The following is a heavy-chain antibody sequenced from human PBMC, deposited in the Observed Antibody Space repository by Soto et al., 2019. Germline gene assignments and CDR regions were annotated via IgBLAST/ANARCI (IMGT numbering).Heavy chain of an antibody. CDR2: ISAYNGNT. CDR1: GYTFTSYG. D-gene: IGHD1-1*01. J-gene: IGHJ5*02. CDR3: ARDEAYKLNDGGWFDP. V-gene: IGHV1-18*01. Sequence: QVQLVQSGAEVKKPGASVKVSCKASGYTFTSYGISWVRQASGQGLEWMGWISAYNGNTKYAQKLQGRVTMTTDTSTSTAYRELRSLRSDDTAVYYGARDEAYKLNDGGWFDPRGQGTLVTVSS.